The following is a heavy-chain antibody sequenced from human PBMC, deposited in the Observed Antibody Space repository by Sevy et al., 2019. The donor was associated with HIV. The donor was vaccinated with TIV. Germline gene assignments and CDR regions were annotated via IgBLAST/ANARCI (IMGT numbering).Heavy chain of an antibody. CDR1: GFTFSSYS. J-gene: IGHJ4*02. V-gene: IGHV3-21*01. CDR3: ARDKIAVAGQVYYFDH. CDR2: ISSSSYI. D-gene: IGHD6-19*01. Sequence: GGSLRLSCAASGFTFSSYSMNWVRQAPGKGLEWVSSISSSSYIYYADSVKGRFTISRDNAKNSLYLQMNSLRAEDTAVYYCARDKIAVAGQVYYFDHWGQGTLVTVSS.